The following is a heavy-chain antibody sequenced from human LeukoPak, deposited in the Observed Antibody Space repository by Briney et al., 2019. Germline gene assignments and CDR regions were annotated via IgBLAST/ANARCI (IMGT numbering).Heavy chain of an antibody. Sequence: SETLSLTCAVYGGSFSGYYWSWIRQPPGKGLEWIGEINHSGSTNYNPSLKSRVTISVDTSKNQFSLKLSSVTAADTAVYYCARYYYDSSGYYDDYWGQGNLVTVSS. CDR3: ARYYYDSSGYYDDY. V-gene: IGHV4-34*01. D-gene: IGHD3-22*01. CDR1: GGSFSGYY. CDR2: INHSGST. J-gene: IGHJ4*02.